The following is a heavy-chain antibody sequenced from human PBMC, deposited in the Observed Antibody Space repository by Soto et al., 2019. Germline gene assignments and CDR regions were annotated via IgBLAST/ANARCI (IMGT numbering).Heavy chain of an antibody. CDR2: IDPSDSYT. CDR3: ATWDTAMVPSTFDI. V-gene: IGHV5-10-1*01. Sequence: GESLKISCKGSGYRFTSYWISWVRQMPGKGLEWMGRIDPSDSYTNYSPSFQGHVTISADKSISTAYLQWSSLKASDTAMYYCATWDTAMVPSTFDIWGQGTMVTVSS. J-gene: IGHJ3*02. CDR1: GYRFTSYW. D-gene: IGHD5-18*01.